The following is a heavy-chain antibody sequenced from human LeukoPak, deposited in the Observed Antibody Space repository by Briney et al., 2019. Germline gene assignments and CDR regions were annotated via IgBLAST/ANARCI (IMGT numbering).Heavy chain of an antibody. J-gene: IGHJ4*02. Sequence: SGGSLRLSCVASGFTFNIFAMNWVRQAPGKGLEWVSIISGSGGTTYDADSVKGRFTISRDNSKNTLYLQKSSLRAEDTAVGYCSKCDYLWSGYQFDFWGQGTLVT. CDR2: ISGSGGTT. D-gene: IGHD3-3*01. V-gene: IGHV3-23*01. CDR1: GFTFNIFA. CDR3: SKCDYLWSGYQFDF.